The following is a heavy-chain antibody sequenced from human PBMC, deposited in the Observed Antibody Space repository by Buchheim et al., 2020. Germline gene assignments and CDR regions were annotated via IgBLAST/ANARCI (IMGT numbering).Heavy chain of an antibody. CDR1: GGSIGTYF. Sequence: QVHLQESGPGLVKPSETLSLTCTVSGGSIGTYFWSWIRQPPGKGLEWIGYIYYSGTTHYTPSLTGRVTISVDTFNNHFSLQLNSVTAADTAVYYCARQGGYSGHNWFDAWGQGT. CDR2: IYYSGTT. CDR3: ARQGGYSGHNWFDA. J-gene: IGHJ5*02. D-gene: IGHD5-12*01. V-gene: IGHV4-59*08.